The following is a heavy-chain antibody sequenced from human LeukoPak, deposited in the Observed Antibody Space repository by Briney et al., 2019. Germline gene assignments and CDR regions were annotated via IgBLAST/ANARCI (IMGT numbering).Heavy chain of an antibody. Sequence: EGSLRLSCAASGFAFSNYAMNWVRQAPGRGLEWVSTVSGGGGTTHYADSVKGRFIISRDNSKNTLYLQMNSPRVEDTAVYYCTRGHSSGWYYFDYWGHGTLVTVSS. D-gene: IGHD6-19*01. V-gene: IGHV3-23*01. CDR2: VSGGGGTT. CDR1: GFAFSNYA. CDR3: TRGHSSGWYYFDY. J-gene: IGHJ4*01.